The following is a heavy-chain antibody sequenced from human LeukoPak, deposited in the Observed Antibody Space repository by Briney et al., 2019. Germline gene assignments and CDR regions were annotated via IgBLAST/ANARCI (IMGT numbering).Heavy chain of an antibody. CDR3: ARDRGLGYCSSTSCYGVYNWFDP. V-gene: IGHV1-69*01. Sequence: ASVKVSCKASGGTFSCYAISWVRQAPGQGLEWMGGIIPIFGTANYAQKFQGRVTITADESTSTAYMELSSLRSEDTAVYYCARDRGLGYCSSTSCYGVYNWFDPWGQGTLVTVSS. CDR2: IIPIFGTA. D-gene: IGHD2-2*01. CDR1: GGTFSCYA. J-gene: IGHJ5*02.